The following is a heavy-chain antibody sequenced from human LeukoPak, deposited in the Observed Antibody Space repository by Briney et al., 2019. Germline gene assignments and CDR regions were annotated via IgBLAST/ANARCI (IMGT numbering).Heavy chain of an antibody. CDR3: ARSSFGYEISTGYYPRVLDY. D-gene: IGHD3-9*01. V-gene: IGHV4-59*01. CDR1: GGSISTFY. J-gene: IGHJ4*02. CDR2: IFYSGST. Sequence: SETLSLTCSVSGGSISTFYWNWIRQPPGKGLEWIGNIFYSGSTNYNPSFMSRVTISVDTSKNQFSLKLTSVTTADTAVYYCARSSFGYEISTGYYPRVLDYWGQGTLLTVSS.